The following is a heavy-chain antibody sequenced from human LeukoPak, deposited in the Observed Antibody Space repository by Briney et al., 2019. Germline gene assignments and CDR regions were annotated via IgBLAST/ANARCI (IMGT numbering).Heavy chain of an antibody. CDR1: GYTFTSYY. CDR3: ARDTEDFDY. J-gene: IGHJ4*02. V-gene: IGHV1-46*01. CDR2: INPSGCST. Sequence: ASVKVSCKASGYTFTSYYIHWVRQAPGQGLEWMGIINPSGCSTTYAQKFQGRVTMTRDTSTSTVYMELSSLRSEDTAVYYCARDTEDFDYWGQGTLVTVSS.